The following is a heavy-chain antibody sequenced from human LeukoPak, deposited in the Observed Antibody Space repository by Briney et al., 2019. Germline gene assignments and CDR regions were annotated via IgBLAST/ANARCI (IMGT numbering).Heavy chain of an antibody. V-gene: IGHV1-69*06. CDR2: IIPIFGTA. Sequence: SVKVSCKASGGTFSSYAISWVRQAPGQGLEWMEGIIPIFGTANYAQKFQGRVTITADKSTSTAYMELSSLRSEDTAVYYCASMRLDCSGGSCYVDYYYYGMDVWGKGTTVTVSS. J-gene: IGHJ6*04. CDR3: ASMRLDCSGGSCYVDYYYYGMDV. CDR1: GGTFSSYA. D-gene: IGHD2-15*01.